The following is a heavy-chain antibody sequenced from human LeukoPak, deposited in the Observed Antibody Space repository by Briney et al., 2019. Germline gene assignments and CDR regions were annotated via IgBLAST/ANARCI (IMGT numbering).Heavy chain of an antibody. D-gene: IGHD3-22*01. CDR1: GFTFSSYA. V-gene: IGHV3-23*01. CDR2: ISGSGGST. Sequence: GGSLRLSCAAPGFTFSSYAMSWVRQAPGKGLEWVSAISGSGGSTYYADSVKGRFTISRDNSKNTLYLQMNSLRAEDTAVYYCAKDKTPITMIVVVSFDYWGQGTLVTVSS. J-gene: IGHJ4*02. CDR3: AKDKTPITMIVVVSFDY.